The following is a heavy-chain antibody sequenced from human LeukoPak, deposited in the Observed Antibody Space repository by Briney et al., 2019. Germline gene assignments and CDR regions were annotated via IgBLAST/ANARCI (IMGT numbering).Heavy chain of an antibody. CDR3: ARWSYFDY. CDR2: INPHSGGT. V-gene: IGHV1-2*02. Sequence: ASVKVPCKASGYTFTDYYIHWVRQAPGQGLEWMGCINPHSGGTNYAPKFQGRVTLTRDTSIRTGYMELSRLRSDDTAVYYCARWSYFDYWGQGTLVTVSS. CDR1: GYTFTDYY. J-gene: IGHJ4*02.